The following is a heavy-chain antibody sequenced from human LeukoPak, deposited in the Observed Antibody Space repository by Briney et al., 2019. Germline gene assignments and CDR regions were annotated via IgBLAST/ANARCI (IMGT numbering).Heavy chain of an antibody. CDR3: ASACTNGVCYTEGWFDP. Sequence: ASVKVSCKASGGTFSSYSISWVRQAPGQGLEWMGGIIPIFGTANYAQKFQGRVTITADESTSTAYMELSSLRSEDTAVYYCASACTNGVCYTEGWFDPWGQGTLVTVSS. J-gene: IGHJ5*02. CDR1: GGTFSSYS. D-gene: IGHD2-8*01. CDR2: IIPIFGTA. V-gene: IGHV1-69*13.